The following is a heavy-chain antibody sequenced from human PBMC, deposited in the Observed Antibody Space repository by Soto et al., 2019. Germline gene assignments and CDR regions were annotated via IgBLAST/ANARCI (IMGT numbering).Heavy chain of an antibody. CDR1: GYTFTSYG. J-gene: IGHJ4*02. CDR2: ISAYNGNT. D-gene: IGHD3-22*01. Sequence: ASVKVTCKDSGYTFTSYGSRWVRQAPGQGLEWMGWISAYNGNTNYAQKLQGRVTMTTDTSTSTAYMELRSLRSEDTAMYYCASNNYYDSSGYYWDLDYWGQGTLVTVSS. V-gene: IGHV1-18*01. CDR3: ASNNYYDSSGYYWDLDY.